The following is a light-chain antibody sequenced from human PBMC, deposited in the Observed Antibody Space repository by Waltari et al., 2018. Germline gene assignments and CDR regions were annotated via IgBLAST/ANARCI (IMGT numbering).Light chain of an antibody. Sequence: DIQMTQSPTSLSASVGDRVYITCRASQSISSHLNWYQQKPGKAPNLLICAASSLQSGVPSRFSGSGSETDFTLTISSLQPEDVATYYCQQSYSDQYTFGQGTKLEIK. V-gene: IGKV1-39*01. CDR2: AAS. CDR1: QSISSH. J-gene: IGKJ2*01. CDR3: QQSYSDQYT.